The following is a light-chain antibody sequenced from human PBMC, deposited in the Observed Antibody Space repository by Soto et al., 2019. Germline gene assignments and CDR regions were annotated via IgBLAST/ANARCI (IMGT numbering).Light chain of an antibody. J-gene: IGKJ5*01. CDR1: QSASRN. CDR2: DAS. Sequence: EIVLTQSPATLSLSPGARATLSCRASQSASRNLVWYQQKPGQAPRLLIYDASNRATGIPARFSGSGCGTDFTITVSSLEPEDFAVYYCQQRQHWPPITFGQGTRLEIK. CDR3: QQRQHWPPIT. V-gene: IGKV3-11*01.